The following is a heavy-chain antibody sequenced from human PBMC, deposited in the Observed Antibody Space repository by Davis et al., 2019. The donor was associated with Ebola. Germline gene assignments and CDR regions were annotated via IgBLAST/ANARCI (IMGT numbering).Heavy chain of an antibody. D-gene: IGHD3-10*02. CDR2: ISSSATTT. Sequence: PGGSLRLSCAASGFTFSDYYMTWIRQAPGKGLEWVSDISSSATTTYYADSVKGRFTISRDNAKNSLYLQMNSLGPEDTAVYYCAREWGWGNYVDFWGQGTLVTVSS. J-gene: IGHJ4*02. V-gene: IGHV3-11*01. CDR1: GFTFSDYY. CDR3: AREWGWGNYVDF.